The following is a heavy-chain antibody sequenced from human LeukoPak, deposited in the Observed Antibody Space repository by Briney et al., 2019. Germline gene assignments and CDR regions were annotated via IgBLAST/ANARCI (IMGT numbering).Heavy chain of an antibody. D-gene: IGHD3-16*02. J-gene: IGHJ3*02. V-gene: IGHV3-11*04. Sequence: GGSLRLSCAASGFTFSDFYMSWIRQAPGKGLEWVSYISSSGSTIYYADSVKGRFTISRDDAKNSLYLQMNSLRAEDTAVYYCAREDRSHDAFDIWGQGTMVTVSS. CDR3: AREDRSHDAFDI. CDR1: GFTFSDFY. CDR2: ISSSGSTI.